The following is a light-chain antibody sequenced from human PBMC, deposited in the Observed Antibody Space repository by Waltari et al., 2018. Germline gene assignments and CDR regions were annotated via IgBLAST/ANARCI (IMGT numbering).Light chain of an antibody. Sequence: EIVMTQSPATLSVSPGERATLSCRASQSVSSNLAWYQQKPGQAPRLLIYGASTRATGIPARFSGSGSGTEFTLTISSLQAEDVAVYHCHQYFAPPYTFGRGTKLEIK. CDR2: GAS. J-gene: IGKJ2*01. V-gene: IGKV3-15*01. CDR1: QSVSSN. CDR3: HQYFAPPYT.